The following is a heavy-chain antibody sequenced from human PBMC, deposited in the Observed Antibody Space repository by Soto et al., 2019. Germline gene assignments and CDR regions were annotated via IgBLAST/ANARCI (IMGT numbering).Heavy chain of an antibody. D-gene: IGHD3-22*01. V-gene: IGHV4-30-4*01. Sequence: SETLSLTCTVSGGSISSGDYYWSWIRQPPGKGLEWIGYIYYSGSTYYNPSLKSRVTVSVDTSKNQFSLKLSSVTAADTAVYYCARGSYYYDSRGYYHYWGQGTLVTVSS. J-gene: IGHJ4*02. CDR3: ARGSYYYDSRGYYHY. CDR2: IYYSGST. CDR1: GGSISSGDYY.